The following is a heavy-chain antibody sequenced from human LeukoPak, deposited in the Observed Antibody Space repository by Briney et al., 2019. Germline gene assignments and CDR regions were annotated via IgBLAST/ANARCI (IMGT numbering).Heavy chain of an antibody. V-gene: IGHV3-30*04. Sequence: GGSLRLSCAASGFTFSSYAMHWVRQAPGKGLEWVAVISYDGSNKYYADSVKGRFTISRDNSKNTLYLQMNSLRAEDTAVYYCARDLVITDYGMEVWGQGTTVTVSS. D-gene: IGHD2-21*01. J-gene: IGHJ6*02. CDR2: ISYDGSNK. CDR1: GFTFSSYA. CDR3: ARDLVITDYGMEV.